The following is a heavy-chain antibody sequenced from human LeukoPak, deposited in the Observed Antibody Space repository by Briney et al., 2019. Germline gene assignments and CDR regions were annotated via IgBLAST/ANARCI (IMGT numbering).Heavy chain of an antibody. Sequence: SETLSLTCTVSGGSISSYYWSWIRQPAGKGLEWIGRIYTSGSTDYNPSLKSRVTMSVDTSKNQFSLKLSSVTAADTAVYYCAREEVAAAAGTNWFDPWGQGTLATVSS. CDR3: AREEVAAAAGTNWFDP. J-gene: IGHJ5*02. CDR1: GGSISSYY. V-gene: IGHV4-4*07. CDR2: IYTSGST. D-gene: IGHD6-13*01.